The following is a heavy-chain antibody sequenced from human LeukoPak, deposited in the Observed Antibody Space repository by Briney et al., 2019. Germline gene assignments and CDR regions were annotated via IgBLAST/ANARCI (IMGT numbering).Heavy chain of an antibody. V-gene: IGHV3-49*04. D-gene: IGHD3-3*01. CDR3: SRDSHGDDVFYY. CDR2: IRRRSYGGTP. CDR1: GFTFSDFA. Sequence: GGSLTLSCKVSGFTFSDFAMTWVRQAPGKGLEWVGFIRRRSYGGTPGYDASVKGRFTISIDDSRHIAFLQMNSLKTEDTGIYYCSRDSHGDDVFYYCVQGAVVTVSS. J-gene: IGHJ4*02.